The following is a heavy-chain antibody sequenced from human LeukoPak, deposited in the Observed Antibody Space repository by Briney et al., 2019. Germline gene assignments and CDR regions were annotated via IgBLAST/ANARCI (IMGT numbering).Heavy chain of an antibody. CDR3: ARSSYSGYDTAVDY. J-gene: IGHJ4*02. D-gene: IGHD5-12*01. CDR1: GFSLSTSGMC. CDR2: IDWDDDK. V-gene: IGHV2-70*11. Sequence: SGPALVKPTPTLTLTCTFSGFSLSTSGMCVSWIRQPPGKALEWLARIDWDDDKYYSTSLKTRLTISKDTSKNQVVLTMTNMDPVDTATYYCARSSYSGYDTAVDYWGQGTLVTVSS.